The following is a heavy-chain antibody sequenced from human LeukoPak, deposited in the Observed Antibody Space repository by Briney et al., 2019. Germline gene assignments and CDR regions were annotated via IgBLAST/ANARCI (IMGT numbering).Heavy chain of an antibody. CDR2: IYYSGST. CDR1: GGSISSYY. D-gene: IGHD3-16*02. Sequence: SETLSLTCTVSGGSISSYYWSWIRQPPGKGLGWIGYIYYSGSTNYNPSLKSRVTISVDTSKNQFSLKLSSVTAADTAVYYCARCSPYYDYVWGSYRQYYFDYWGQGTLVTVSS. V-gene: IGHV4-59*01. J-gene: IGHJ4*02. CDR3: ARCSPYYDYVWGSYRQYYFDY.